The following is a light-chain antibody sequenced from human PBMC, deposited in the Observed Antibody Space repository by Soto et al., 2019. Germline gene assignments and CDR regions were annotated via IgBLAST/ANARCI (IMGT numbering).Light chain of an antibody. V-gene: IGLV2-14*01. Sequence: QSALTQPPSASGSPGQSVTISCTGTSSDVGGYNYVSWYQQHPGKAPKLMIYEVSKRPSGISNRFSASKSGNTASLTISGLQAEDEADYYCASYARGSTLVVFGGGTKLTVL. J-gene: IGLJ2*01. CDR3: ASYARGSTLVV. CDR1: SSDVGGYNY. CDR2: EVS.